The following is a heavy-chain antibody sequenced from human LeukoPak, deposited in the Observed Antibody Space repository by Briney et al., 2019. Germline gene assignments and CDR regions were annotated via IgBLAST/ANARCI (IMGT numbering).Heavy chain of an antibody. CDR1: GFIFRTYA. CDR2: ITDIGDRA. D-gene: IGHD7-27*01. J-gene: IGHJ4*02. CDR3: TKDQDFRLGSMDH. V-gene: IGHV3-23*01. Sequence: GGSLRLSCGTSGFIFRTYAMTWVRQAPGKGLEWVSTITDIGDRAFYIDSVRGRFTIPRDDSKNTLYLQMNSLRAEDTAVYYCTKDQDFRLGSMDHWGQGTLVTVSS.